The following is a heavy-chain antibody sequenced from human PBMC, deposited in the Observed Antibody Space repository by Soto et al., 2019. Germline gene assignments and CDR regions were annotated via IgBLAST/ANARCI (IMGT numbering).Heavy chain of an antibody. CDR2: IYYSGST. CDR3: ARHKRGFMTTGSAKYYYYYYMDV. Sequence: SQTLSLTCTVSGGSISSSRYYWGWIRQPPGKGLEWIGSIYYSGSTYYNPSLKSRVTISVDTSKNQFSLKLSSVTAADTAVYYCARHKRGFMTTGSAKYYYYYYMDVWGKGTTVTVSS. D-gene: IGHD4-4*01. J-gene: IGHJ6*03. CDR1: GGSISSSRYY. V-gene: IGHV4-39*01.